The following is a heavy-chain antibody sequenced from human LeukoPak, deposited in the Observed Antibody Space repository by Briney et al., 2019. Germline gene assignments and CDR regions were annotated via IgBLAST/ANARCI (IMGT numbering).Heavy chain of an antibody. D-gene: IGHD5-18*01. CDR1: GGSISSYY. V-gene: IGHV4-59*01. CDR2: IYYSGST. Sequence: SETLSLTCTVSGGSISSYYWSWIRQPPGKGLEWIGYIYYSGSTYYNPSLKSRVTISVDTSKNQFSLKLSSVTAADTAVYYCARVDTATLDAFDIWGQGTMVTVSS. J-gene: IGHJ3*02. CDR3: ARVDTATLDAFDI.